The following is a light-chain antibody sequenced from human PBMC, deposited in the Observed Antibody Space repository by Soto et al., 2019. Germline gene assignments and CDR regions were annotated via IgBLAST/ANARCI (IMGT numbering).Light chain of an antibody. CDR3: QQRSNWLT. CDR2: GAS. Sequence: EIVMTQSPGTLSLSPGERATLSCRASQSVSSRLAWYQQKPGQAPRLLISGASSRATGIPDRFSGSGFGTDFTLTISRLEPEDFAVYYCQQRSNWLTFGQGTRLEIK. CDR1: QSVSSR. V-gene: IGKV3D-20*02. J-gene: IGKJ5*01.